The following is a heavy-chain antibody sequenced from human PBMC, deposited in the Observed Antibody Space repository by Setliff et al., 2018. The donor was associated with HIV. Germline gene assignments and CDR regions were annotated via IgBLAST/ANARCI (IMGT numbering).Heavy chain of an antibody. D-gene: IGHD6-19*01. V-gene: IGHV4-38-2*02. CDR1: GYSISSGYY. CDR2: VSQSWNT. J-gene: IGHJ4*02. Sequence: SETLSLTCSVSGYSISSGYYWAWIRQPPGKGLEWIGSVSQSWNTYYNPSLKSRITISIDTSNNQFSLKLTSVTAADTAVYYCARAGYSTGWYYYEYWGQGTLVNVSS. CDR3: ARAGYSTGWYYYEY.